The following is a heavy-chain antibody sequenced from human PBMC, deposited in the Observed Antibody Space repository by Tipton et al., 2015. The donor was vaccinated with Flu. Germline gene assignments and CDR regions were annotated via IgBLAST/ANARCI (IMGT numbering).Heavy chain of an antibody. J-gene: IGHJ5*02. D-gene: IGHD4-11*01. CDR2: ISYYGGKT. CDR1: GFPFSRYE. CDR3: ARRDYSNYVSDPKNWFDP. Sequence: SLRLSCAASGFPFSRYEMNWVRQAPGKGLEWVSGISYYGGKTYFADSVKGRFTISRDNSKNTLYLQMHSLRAEDTAVYYCARRDYSNYVSDPKNWFDPWGQGTLVTVSS. V-gene: IGHV3-23*01.